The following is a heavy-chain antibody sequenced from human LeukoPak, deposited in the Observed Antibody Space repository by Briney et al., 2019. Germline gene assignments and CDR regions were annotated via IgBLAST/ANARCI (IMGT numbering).Heavy chain of an antibody. CDR3: ARGDSSTRLYFDC. D-gene: IGHD2-2*01. V-gene: IGHV3-74*01. CDR1: GFTFSSHW. CDR2: INADGSGT. J-gene: IGHJ4*02. Sequence: PGGSLRLSCAASGFTFSSHWMHWVRQAPEKGLVGVAHINADGSGTYYAASVKGRFTISRDNAKNTLYLQMNSLRAEDTGVYYCARGDSSTRLYFDCWGQGTLVTVSS.